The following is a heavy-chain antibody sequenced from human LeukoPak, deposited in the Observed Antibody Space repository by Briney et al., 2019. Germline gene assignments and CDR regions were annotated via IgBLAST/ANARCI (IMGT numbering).Heavy chain of an antibody. V-gene: IGHV4-34*01. CDR1: GGSFRGYY. CDR3: ARGRGLDTMVRGVIILGRYFDY. Sequence: SETLSLTCAVYGGSFRGYYWSWIREPPGKGVEWIGEINYSGRTNYNPSLKSRVTISVDTSKNQFSLKLSSVTAADTAVYYCARGRGLDTMVRGVIILGRYFDYWGQGTLVTVSS. CDR2: INYSGRT. J-gene: IGHJ4*02. D-gene: IGHD3-10*01.